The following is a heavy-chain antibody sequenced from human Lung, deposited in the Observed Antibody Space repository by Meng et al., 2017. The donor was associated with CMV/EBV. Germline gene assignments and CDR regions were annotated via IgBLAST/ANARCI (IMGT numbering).Heavy chain of an antibody. Sequence: GESLKISCAASGFTFSSYAMHWVRQAPGKGLEWVAVISYDGSNKYYADSVKGRFTISRDNSKNTLYLQMNSLRAEDTAVYYCAREGYSYGFGGLFDYGGQETXVTVSS. D-gene: IGHD5-18*01. CDR2: ISYDGSNK. CDR3: AREGYSYGFGGLFDY. J-gene: IGHJ4*02. V-gene: IGHV3-30*04. CDR1: GFTFSSYA.